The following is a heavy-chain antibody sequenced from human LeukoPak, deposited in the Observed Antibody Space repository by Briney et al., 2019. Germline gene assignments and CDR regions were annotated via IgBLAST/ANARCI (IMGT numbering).Heavy chain of an antibody. J-gene: IGHJ4*02. CDR2: IHTSGST. Sequence: SDTLSLTCTVSGGSTSNYFCTWLRQSAGKGLEWIGRIHTSGSTNYNPSLKSRVSMSVDTSKNQFSLKLSSVTAAGTAVYYCARDPEGHGYYFDYWGQGALVTVSS. CDR1: GGSTSNYF. CDR3: ARDPEGHGYYFDY. V-gene: IGHV4-4*07. D-gene: IGHD3-3*01.